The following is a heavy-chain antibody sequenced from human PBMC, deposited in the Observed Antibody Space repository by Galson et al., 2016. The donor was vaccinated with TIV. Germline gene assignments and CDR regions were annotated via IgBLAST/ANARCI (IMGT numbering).Heavy chain of an antibody. CDR3: ARGFSKLRYYGSGSYLYFDY. CDR2: IIPIFGVP. Sequence: SVKVSCKASEGTFSNYGVSWVRQAPGQGLEWMGGIIPIFGVPKYGQKFQGRLTITADESTSTAYMELSSLRSEDTAVYYCARGFSKLRYYGSGSYLYFDYWGQGTLVTVSS. V-gene: IGHV1-69*13. J-gene: IGHJ4*02. D-gene: IGHD3-10*01. CDR1: EGTFSNYG.